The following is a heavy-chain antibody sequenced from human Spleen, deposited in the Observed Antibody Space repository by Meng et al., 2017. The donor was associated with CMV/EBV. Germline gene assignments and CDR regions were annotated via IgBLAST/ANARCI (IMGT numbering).Heavy chain of an antibody. CDR1: GGSISSGDYY. CDR3: ARSYCSSASCYMLRYYYYGMDV. D-gene: IGHD2-2*02. V-gene: IGHV4-30-4*08. J-gene: IGHJ6*02. Sequence: SETLSLTCTVSGGSISSGDYYWSWIRQPPGKGLEWIGYIYYSGSTYYNPSLKSRVTISVDTSKNQFSLKLSSVTAADTAVYYWARSYCSSASCYMLRYYYYGMDVWGQGTTVTVSS. CDR2: IYYSGST.